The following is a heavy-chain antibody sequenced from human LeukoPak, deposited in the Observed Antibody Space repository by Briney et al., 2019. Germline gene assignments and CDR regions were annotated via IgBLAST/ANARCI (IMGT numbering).Heavy chain of an antibody. CDR2: IFYSGST. D-gene: IGHD1-26*01. CDR1: GGSISTYY. J-gene: IGHJ4*02. Sequence: PSETLSLTCTVSGGSISTYYWRWIRQPPGKGLEWIGYIFYSGSTNYNPSLKSRVTISLDTSKNQFSLKLPSVTAADTAVYYCARRDSVRWELDYWDRGTLVTVSS. CDR3: ARRDSVRWELDY. V-gene: IGHV4-59*08.